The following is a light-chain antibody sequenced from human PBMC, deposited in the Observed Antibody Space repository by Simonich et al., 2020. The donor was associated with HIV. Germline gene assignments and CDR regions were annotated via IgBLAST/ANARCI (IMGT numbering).Light chain of an antibody. J-gene: IGKJ3*01. CDR1: QIVTTN. CDR2: GAS. CDR3: QQRFNWPDT. Sequence: EVVLTQSPATLSLSPGERATLSGRASQIVTTNLAWYQHKPGQVPRLLISGASTRATGIPARFSGSGSWTEFTLTISSMQSEDFAVYYCQQRFNWPDTFGPGTKVDIK. V-gene: IGKV3-15*01.